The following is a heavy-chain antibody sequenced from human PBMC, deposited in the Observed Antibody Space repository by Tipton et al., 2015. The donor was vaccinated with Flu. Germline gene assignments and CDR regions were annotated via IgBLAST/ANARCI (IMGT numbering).Heavy chain of an antibody. CDR2: ISFSTSTI. Sequence: SLRLSCAASGFTFSSYSMNWVRQAPGKGLERISYISFSTSTIYYADSVKGRFTISRDNAKNSLYLQMNSLRAEDTAVYYCARDRGAAPGAYFFDYWGQGTLVTVSS. CDR3: ARDRGAAPGAYFFDY. CDR1: GFTFSSYS. D-gene: IGHD6-6*01. V-gene: IGHV3-48*04. J-gene: IGHJ4*02.